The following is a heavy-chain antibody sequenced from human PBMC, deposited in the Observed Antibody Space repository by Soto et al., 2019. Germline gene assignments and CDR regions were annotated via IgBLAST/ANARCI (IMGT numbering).Heavy chain of an antibody. CDR3: AKRAGFYGYRSGGSCDPYYYYYMDV. CDR2: ISGSGGST. V-gene: IGHV3-23*01. D-gene: IGHD2-15*01. J-gene: IGHJ6*03. Sequence: GGSLRLSCAASGFTFSSYAMSWVRQAPGKGLEWVSAISGSGGSTYYADSVKGRFTISRDNSKNTLYLQMNSLRAEDTAVYYCAKRAGFYGYRSGGSCDPYYYYYMDVWGKGTTVTVSS. CDR1: GFTFSSYA.